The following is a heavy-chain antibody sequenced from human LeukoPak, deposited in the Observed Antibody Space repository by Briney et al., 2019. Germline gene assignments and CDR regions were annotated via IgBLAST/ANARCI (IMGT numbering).Heavy chain of an antibody. CDR2: IYYSGST. Sequence: SETLSLTCTVSGGSISSGSDHWGWIRQPPGKGLEWIGYIYYSGSTNYNPSLKSRVTISVDTSKNHFSLRLSSVTAADTAVYYCARRVAFDIWGQGTMVIVSS. CDR1: GGSISSGSDH. J-gene: IGHJ3*02. CDR3: ARRVAFDI. V-gene: IGHV4-61*03.